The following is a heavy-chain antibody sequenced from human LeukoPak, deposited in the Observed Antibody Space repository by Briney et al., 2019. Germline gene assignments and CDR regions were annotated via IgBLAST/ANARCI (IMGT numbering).Heavy chain of an antibody. CDR2: ISAYNGNT. J-gene: IGHJ5*02. V-gene: IGHV1-18*01. CDR3: AYSGSYHNNWFDP. Sequence: ASVKVSCKASGYTFTSYAMNWVRQAPGQGLEWMGWISAYNGNTNYAQKLQGRVTMTTDTSTSTAYMELRSLRSDDTAVYYCAYSGSYHNNWFDPWGQGTLVTVSS. CDR1: GYTFTSYA. D-gene: IGHD1-26*01.